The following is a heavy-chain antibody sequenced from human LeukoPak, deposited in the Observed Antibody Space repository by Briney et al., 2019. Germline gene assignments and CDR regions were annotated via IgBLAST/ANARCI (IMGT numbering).Heavy chain of an antibody. CDR1: GASISSGSYY. J-gene: IGHJ4*02. D-gene: IGHD6-19*01. CDR2: IYTTGST. Sequence: PSETLSLTCTVSGASISSGSYYWSWIRQPAGKGLEWIGRIYTTGSTNYNPSLKSRVTISLDMSKNQFSLKLSSVTAADTAVYYCARKQWVEDYFESWGQGTLVTVSS. V-gene: IGHV4-61*02. CDR3: ARKQWVEDYFES.